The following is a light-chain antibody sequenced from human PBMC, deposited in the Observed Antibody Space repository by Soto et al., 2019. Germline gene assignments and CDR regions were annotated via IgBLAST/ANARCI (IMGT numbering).Light chain of an antibody. V-gene: IGKV3-11*01. CDR2: DAS. Sequence: EVVSTHSPFTLSLSPGERATLSCRASQSVSSNYLAWYQQKSGQAPRLLIYDASNRATGIPARFSGSGSGTDFTLTISSLEPEDFAVYYCQQYNNWPPTWTFGQGTKVDI. J-gene: IGKJ1*01. CDR1: QSVSSNY. CDR3: QQYNNWPPTWT.